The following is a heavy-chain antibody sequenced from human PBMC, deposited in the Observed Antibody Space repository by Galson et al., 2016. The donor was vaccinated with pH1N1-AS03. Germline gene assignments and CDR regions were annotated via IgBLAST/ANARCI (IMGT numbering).Heavy chain of an antibody. CDR3: SRDLGDEKSGRKDYFDP. Sequence: SVKVSCKASGYTFTMYYMHWVRQVPGQGLEWMGMINPSGGYTSHAQKFQGRVTMTRDKSTNTIYMELSSLRSEYTAGYYCSRDLGDEKSGRKDYFDPWGQGTLVTVSS. J-gene: IGHJ5*02. CDR1: GYTFTMYY. V-gene: IGHV1-46*01. CDR2: INPSGGYT. D-gene: IGHD3-10*01.